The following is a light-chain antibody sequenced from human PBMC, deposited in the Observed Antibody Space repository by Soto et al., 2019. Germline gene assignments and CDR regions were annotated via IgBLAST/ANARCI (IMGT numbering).Light chain of an antibody. CDR1: QTISSW. CDR2: AAS. CDR3: QQLWTYPLT. Sequence: IQMTQSPSTLSGSVGDRVRIKCRASQTISSWLAWYQQKPGKAPKLLISAASTLHSGVPSRFSGSGSGTDFTLTISSLQPEDFATYYCQQLWTYPLTFGGGTEVDIK. V-gene: IGKV1-5*01. J-gene: IGKJ4*01.